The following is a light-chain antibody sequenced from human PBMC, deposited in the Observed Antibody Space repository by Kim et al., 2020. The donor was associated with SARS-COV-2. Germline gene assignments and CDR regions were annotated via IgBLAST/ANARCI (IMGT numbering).Light chain of an antibody. V-gene: IGLV3-1*01. J-gene: IGLJ1*01. CDR1: KLGDKY. CDR3: QAWDSSTAEV. CDR2: QDS. Sequence: VSPGQPASITCSGDKLGDKYACWYQQKPGQSPVLVIYQDSKRPSGIPERFSGSNSGNTATLTISGTQAMDEADYYCQAWDSSTAEVFGTGTKVTVL.